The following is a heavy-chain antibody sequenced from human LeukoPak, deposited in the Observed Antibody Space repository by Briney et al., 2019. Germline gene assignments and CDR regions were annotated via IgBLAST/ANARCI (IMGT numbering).Heavy chain of an antibody. CDR3: ATAPLVGVPTFLDS. Sequence: ASVRVSCKVSGYTFTELSIHWVRRAPGKGLEWMGGFDREDDEIMYARKFQGRVTVTEDTSTDTAVMEMKSLKSEDTAVYHCATAPLVGVPTFLDSWGQGTLVTVSS. V-gene: IGHV1-24*01. J-gene: IGHJ4*02. CDR1: GYTFTELS. CDR2: FDREDDEI. D-gene: IGHD1-26*01.